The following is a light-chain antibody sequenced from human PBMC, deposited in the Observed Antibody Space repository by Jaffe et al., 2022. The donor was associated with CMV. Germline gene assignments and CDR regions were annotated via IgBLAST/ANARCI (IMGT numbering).Light chain of an antibody. CDR3: LLSYSGGQV. Sequence: QAVVTQEPSVTVSPGGTVTLTCGSGTGPVTSGHFPYWFQQKPGQAPRTLIYDTNKKHSWTPARFSGSLLGDKAALTLSGAQPEDEAEYYCLLSYSGGQVFGGGTKLSVL. V-gene: IGLV7-46*01. CDR1: TGPVTSGHF. CDR2: DTN. J-gene: IGLJ2*01.